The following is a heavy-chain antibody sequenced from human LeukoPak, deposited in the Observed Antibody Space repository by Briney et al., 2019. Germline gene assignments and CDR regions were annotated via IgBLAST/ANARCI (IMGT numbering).Heavy chain of an antibody. CDR2: IYSNGDT. CDR1: SGSISNYY. V-gene: IGHV4-59*01. CDR3: ARDGGGYTYAYIH. Sequence: PSETLSLTCTVSSGSISNYYWSWIRQPPGRGLDWMGHIYSNGDTKYNPSLKGRVTMSVDTAKKQFSLTLSSVTAADTAVYYCARDGGGYTYAYIHWGQGTLVTVSS. J-gene: IGHJ4*02. D-gene: IGHD5-18*01.